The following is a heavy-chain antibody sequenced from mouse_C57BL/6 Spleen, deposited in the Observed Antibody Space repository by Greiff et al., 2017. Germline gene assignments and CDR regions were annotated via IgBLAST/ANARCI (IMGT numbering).Heavy chain of an antibody. Sequence: QVQLQQPGAELVKPGASVKLSCKASGYTFTSYWMQWVKQRPGQGLEWIGEIDPSDSYTNYNQKFKGKATLTVDTSSSTAYMQHSSLTSEDSAVYYGARGVTDSSGYDYYAMDYWGQGTSVTVAS. CDR3: ARGVTDSSGYDYYAMDY. D-gene: IGHD3-2*02. CDR2: IDPSDSYT. V-gene: IGHV1-50*01. CDR1: GYTFTSYW. J-gene: IGHJ4*01.